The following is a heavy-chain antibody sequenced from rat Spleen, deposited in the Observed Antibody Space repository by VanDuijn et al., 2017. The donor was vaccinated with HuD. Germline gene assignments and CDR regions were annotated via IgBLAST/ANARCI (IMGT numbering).Heavy chain of an antibody. CDR3: TRLYYSNWFAY. CDR1: GFTFSDNY. V-gene: IGHV5-29*01. CDR2: ISHDGSST. Sequence: EVQLVESDGGLVQPGRSLKLSCAVSGFTFSDNYMAWVRQAPTKGREWVATISHDGSSTYYRDPEKGRFTISRDNAKSTLYLQMDSLRSEDTATYYCTRLYYSNWFAYWGQGTLVTVSS. J-gene: IGHJ3*01. D-gene: IGHD1-1*01.